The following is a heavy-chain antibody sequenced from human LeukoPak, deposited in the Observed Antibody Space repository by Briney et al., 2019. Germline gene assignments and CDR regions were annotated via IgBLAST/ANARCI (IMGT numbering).Heavy chain of an antibody. CDR3: ARDLKFSPYYFDY. CDR1: GYTFTSYG. CDR2: ISGYNGNT. D-gene: IGHD3-9*01. V-gene: IGHV1-18*04. Sequence: ASVKVSCKASGYTFTSYGISRVRQAPGQGLEWMGWISGYNGNTNYAQKVQGRVTMTTDTSTSTAYMELRSLRSDDTAIYYCARDLKFSPYYFDYWGQGTLVTVSS. J-gene: IGHJ4*02.